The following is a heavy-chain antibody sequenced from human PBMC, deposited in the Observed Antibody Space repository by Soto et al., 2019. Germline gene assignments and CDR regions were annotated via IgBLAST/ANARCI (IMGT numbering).Heavy chain of an antibody. V-gene: IGHV1-69*01. D-gene: IGHD3-3*01. CDR1: RGTFNTSP. CDR2: ILPVFGMV. J-gene: IGHJ6*02. CDR3: ATPHLRGRHYDFRSPPTASLYHYGLGV. Sequence: QVQLAQSGAEVKKPGSSVRVSCQTSRGTFNTSPISWMRQAPGQGLEWLGDILPVFGMVNYAQQFQDRLTLTADASTNSVCMEVSRLTPEDTAVYFCATPHLRGRHYDFRSPPTASLYHYGLGVWGQGTTVIVSS.